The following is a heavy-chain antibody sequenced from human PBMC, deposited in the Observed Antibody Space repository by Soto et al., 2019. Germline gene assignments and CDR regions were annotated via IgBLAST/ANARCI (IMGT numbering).Heavy chain of an antibody. D-gene: IGHD3-10*01. Sequence: EVQLVESGGGLVQPGGSLRLSCAASGFTFSSYAMSWVRQAPGKGLEWVSAISGSGGSTYYADSVKGRFTISRDNSKNTLYLQMNSLRAEDTAVYYCAKRLQLWFGEPEYFDYWGQGTLVTVSS. CDR3: AKRLQLWFGEPEYFDY. J-gene: IGHJ4*02. CDR1: GFTFSSYA. CDR2: ISGSGGST. V-gene: IGHV3-23*04.